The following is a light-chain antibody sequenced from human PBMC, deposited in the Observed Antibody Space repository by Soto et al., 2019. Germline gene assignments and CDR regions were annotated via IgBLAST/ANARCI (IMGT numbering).Light chain of an antibody. J-gene: IGKJ4*01. Sequence: DIQMTQSPSSVSASIGDRVTITCRASQAISNWLVWYQQKPGKAPKILIFAASTLQVGVPSRFSGSGSGTDFTLTITNLQPEDFATYACQQANSFPLTFGGGTKVESK. CDR1: QAISNW. CDR3: QQANSFPLT. CDR2: AAS. V-gene: IGKV1-12*01.